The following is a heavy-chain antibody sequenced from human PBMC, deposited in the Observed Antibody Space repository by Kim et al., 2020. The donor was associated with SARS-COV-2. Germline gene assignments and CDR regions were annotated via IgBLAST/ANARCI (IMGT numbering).Heavy chain of an antibody. CDR2: IYTSGST. CDR1: GGSISSGSYY. V-gene: IGHV4-61*02. CDR3: ARDKTLMDIASYYYYGMDV. J-gene: IGHJ6*02. D-gene: IGHD3-10*01. Sequence: SETLSLTCTVSGGSISSGSYYWSWIRQPAGKGLEWIGRIYTSGSTNYNPSLKSRVTISVDTSKNQFSLKLSSVTAADTAVYYCARDKTLMDIASYYYYGMDVWGQGTTVTVSS.